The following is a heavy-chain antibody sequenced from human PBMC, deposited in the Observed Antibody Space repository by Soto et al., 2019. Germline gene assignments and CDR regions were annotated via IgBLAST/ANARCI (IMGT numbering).Heavy chain of an antibody. V-gene: IGHV4-39*01. CDR1: GGSISSSSYY. CDR2: IYYSGST. CDR3: AGPMTTVTRIDY. D-gene: IGHD4-17*01. J-gene: IGHJ4*02. Sequence: SETLSLTCTVSGGSISSSSYYWGWIRQPPGKGLEWIGSIYYSGSTYYNPSLKSRVTISVDTSKNQFSLKLSSVTAADTAVYYCAGPMTTVTRIDYWGQGTLVTVSS.